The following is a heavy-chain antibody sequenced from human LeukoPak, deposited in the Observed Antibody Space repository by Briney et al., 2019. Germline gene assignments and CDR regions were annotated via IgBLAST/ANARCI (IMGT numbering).Heavy chain of an antibody. J-gene: IGHJ6*02. CDR1: GYTLTELS. CDR2: FDPEDGET. V-gene: IGHV1-24*01. Sequence: ASVKVSCKVSGYTLTELSMHWVRQAPGKGLEWMGGFDPEDGETIYAQKFQGRVTMTEDTPTDTAYMELSSLRSEDTAVYYCATSHNDFWSAYYGMDVWGQGTTVTVSS. CDR3: ATSHNDFWSAYYGMDV. D-gene: IGHD3-3*01.